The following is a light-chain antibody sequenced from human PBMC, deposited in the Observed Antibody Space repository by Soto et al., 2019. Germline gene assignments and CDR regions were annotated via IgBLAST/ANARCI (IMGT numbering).Light chain of an antibody. CDR3: QHYGSSPLFT. Sequence: EIVLTQSPGTLSLSPGERATLSCRASQSISSSHLAWYQQKPGQTPRLLIYGAFSMATGIPDRFSGSGSGTDFTLTISRLEPEDFAVYYCQHYGSSPLFTFGPGTKVDIK. J-gene: IGKJ3*01. CDR2: GAF. CDR1: QSISSSH. V-gene: IGKV3-20*01.